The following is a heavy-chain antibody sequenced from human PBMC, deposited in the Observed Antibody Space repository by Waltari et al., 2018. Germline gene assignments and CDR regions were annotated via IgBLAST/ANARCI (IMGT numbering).Heavy chain of an antibody. D-gene: IGHD2-2*01. CDR3: ARGRVPAARPYYFDY. V-gene: IGHV4-34*01. J-gene: IGHJ4*02. CDR1: GGSFSGYY. CDR2: INHSGST. Sequence: QVQLQQWGAGLLKPSETLSLTCAVYGGSFSGYYWSWIRQPPGKGLEWIGEINHSGSTNYNPSLKSRVTISVDTSKNQFSLKLSSLRSEDTAVYYCARGRVPAARPYYFDYWGQGTLVIVSS.